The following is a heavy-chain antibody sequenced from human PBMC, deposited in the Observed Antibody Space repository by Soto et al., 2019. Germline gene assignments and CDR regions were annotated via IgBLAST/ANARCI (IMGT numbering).Heavy chain of an antibody. J-gene: IGHJ6*02. CDR2: ISSSGGAI. CDR1: GFIFSDYT. CDR3: ARDHGGSTWFVGVYYFFGLDV. V-gene: IGHV3-48*02. Sequence: EVQLVESGGDLVQPGGSLRLSCAASGFIFSDYTMTWVRQAPGRGLESVSHISSSGGAIFYAESVKGRFTVSRDNAKNSLYLQMNSLRDEDTAVYFCARDHGGSTWFVGVYYFFGLDVWGQGTAVTVSS. D-gene: IGHD6-13*01.